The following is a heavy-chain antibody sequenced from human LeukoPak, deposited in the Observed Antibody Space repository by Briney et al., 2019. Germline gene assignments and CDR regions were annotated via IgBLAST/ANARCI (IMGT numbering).Heavy chain of an antibody. CDR3: ARFEYDILTGYVYYFDY. J-gene: IGHJ4*02. CDR2: INPNSGGT. V-gene: IGHV1-2*02. D-gene: IGHD3-9*01. CDR1: GYTFTGYY. Sequence: ASVKVSCKASGYTFTGYYMHWVRQAPGQGLEWMGWINPNSGGTNYAQKFQGRVTMTRDTSISTAYMELSRLRSDDTAVYYCARFEYDILTGYVYYFDYWGQGTLVTVSS.